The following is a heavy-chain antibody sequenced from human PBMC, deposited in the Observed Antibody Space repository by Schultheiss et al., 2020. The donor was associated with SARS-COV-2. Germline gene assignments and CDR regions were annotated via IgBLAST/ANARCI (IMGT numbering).Heavy chain of an antibody. J-gene: IGHJ4*02. CDR1: GFTFSSYS. CDR2: IYSGGST. CDR3: TPEQVVAATPTPFDY. V-gene: IGHV3-53*01. D-gene: IGHD2-15*01. Sequence: GGSLRLSCAASGFTFSSYSMNWVRQAPGKGLEWVSVIYSGGSTYYADSVKGRFTISRDNSKNTLYLQMNSLKTEDTAVYYCTPEQVVAATPTPFDYWGQGTLVTVSS.